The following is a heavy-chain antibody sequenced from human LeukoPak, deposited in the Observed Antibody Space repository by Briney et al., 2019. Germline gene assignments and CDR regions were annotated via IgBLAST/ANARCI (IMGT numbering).Heavy chain of an antibody. CDR2: IFTSGAT. V-gene: IGHV4-4*09. CDR3: ARTARLPDA. CDR1: DNSITTHY. J-gene: IGHJ5*02. D-gene: IGHD2-15*01. Sequence: PSETLSLTCTVSDNSITTHYWSWIRQPPGKGLEYIGYIFTSGATNSNPSLKSRVTLSLDTSKNQISLKVNSVTAADTAGYYCARTARLPDAWGQGTLVTVSS.